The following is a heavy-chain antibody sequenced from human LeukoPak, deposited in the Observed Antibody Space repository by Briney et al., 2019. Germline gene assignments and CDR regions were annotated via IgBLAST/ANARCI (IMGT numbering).Heavy chain of an antibody. CDR3: AKDLGSGYAYYFDY. CDR2: ISWNSGSI. D-gene: IGHD5-12*01. V-gene: IGHV3-9*01. CDR1: GFTFDDYA. Sequence: GGSLRLSCAASGFTFDDYAMHWVRQAPGKGLEWVSGISWNSGSIGYADSVKGRFTISRDNAKNSLYLQMNSLRAEDTALYYCAKDLGSGYAYYFDYWGQGTLVTVSS. J-gene: IGHJ4*02.